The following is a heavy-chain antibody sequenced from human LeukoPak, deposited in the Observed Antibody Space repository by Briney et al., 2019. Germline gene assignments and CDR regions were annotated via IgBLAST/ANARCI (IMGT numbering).Heavy chain of an antibody. D-gene: IGHD2-15*01. Sequence: SQTLSLTCTVSGGSISSGNYYWSWIRQPAGKGLEWIGRIYTSGSTNYNPSLKSRVTISVDTSKNQFSLKLNSVTAADTAVYYCARPIRYCSGGSCYDWFDPWGQGTLVTVSS. V-gene: IGHV4-61*02. CDR3: ARPIRYCSGGSCYDWFDP. CDR2: IYTSGST. CDR1: GGSISSGNYY. J-gene: IGHJ5*02.